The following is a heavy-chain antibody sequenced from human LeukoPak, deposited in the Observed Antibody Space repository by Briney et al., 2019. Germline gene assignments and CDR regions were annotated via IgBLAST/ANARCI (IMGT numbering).Heavy chain of an antibody. CDR2: INPNSGGT. CDR1: GYTFTGYY. Sequence: ASVKVSCKASGYTFTGYYMHRVRQAPGQGLEWMGWINPNSGGTLYAQRFQGRVTMTRDTSISTAHMELSRLRSDDTAVYYCARDRHPADYWGQGTLVTVSS. V-gene: IGHV1-2*02. CDR3: ARDRHPADY. J-gene: IGHJ4*02.